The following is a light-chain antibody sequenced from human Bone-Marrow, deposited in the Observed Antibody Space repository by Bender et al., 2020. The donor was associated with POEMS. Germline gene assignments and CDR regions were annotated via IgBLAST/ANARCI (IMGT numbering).Light chain of an antibody. J-gene: IGLJ2*01. CDR1: NSDVGGYKY. CDR3: SSYTRSTTFEV. Sequence: QSALTQPASVSGSPGQSITISCTGTNSDVGGYKYVSWYQHHPGKAPKLMIFDVSYRPSGVSNRFSGSKSGNTASLAISGLQAEDEADYFCSSYTRSTTFEVFGGGTKLTVL. V-gene: IGLV2-14*03. CDR2: DVS.